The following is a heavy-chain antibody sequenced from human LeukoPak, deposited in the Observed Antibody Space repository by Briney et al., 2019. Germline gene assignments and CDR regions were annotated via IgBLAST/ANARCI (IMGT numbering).Heavy chain of an antibody. V-gene: IGHV4-34*01. J-gene: IGHJ4*02. D-gene: IGHD1-1*01. Sequence: SETLSLTCAVYGGSFSGYYWSWIRQPPGKGLEWIGEINHSGSTNYNPSLKSRVTISVDTSKSQFSLKLSSVTAADTAVYYCARVGELERRGYYFDYWGQGTLVTVSS. CDR2: INHSGST. CDR3: ARVGELERRGYYFDY. CDR1: GGSFSGYY.